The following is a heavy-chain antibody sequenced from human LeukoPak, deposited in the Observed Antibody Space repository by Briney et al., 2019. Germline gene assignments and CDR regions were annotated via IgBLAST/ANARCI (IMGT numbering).Heavy chain of an antibody. Sequence: PGGSLRLSCAASGFSFSGYAMHWVRRTPGKGLEWVAVISHDEKKKFYAESVKGRFTISRDNSKNTLFLEMNSLRPEDTAFYYCATTFRGVIITRLDYWGQGTLVTVSS. CDR3: ATTFRGVIITRLDY. CDR2: ISHDEKKK. CDR1: GFSFSGYA. V-gene: IGHV3-30*04. J-gene: IGHJ4*02. D-gene: IGHD3-10*01.